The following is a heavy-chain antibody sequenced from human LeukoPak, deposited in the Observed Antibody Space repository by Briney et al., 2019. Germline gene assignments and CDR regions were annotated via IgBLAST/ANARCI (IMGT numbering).Heavy chain of an antibody. Sequence: GESLRLSCSTSGFTFSNHFMHWVRQAPGKGLEYVSSIGPNGASILYADSVKGRFTISRDNSKNALYLQLTSLRLEDTALYYCVKDLTGTWSFDYWGQGTLVTVSS. V-gene: IGHV3-64D*06. D-gene: IGHD3-9*01. J-gene: IGHJ4*02. CDR2: IGPNGASI. CDR3: VKDLTGTWSFDY. CDR1: GFTFSNHF.